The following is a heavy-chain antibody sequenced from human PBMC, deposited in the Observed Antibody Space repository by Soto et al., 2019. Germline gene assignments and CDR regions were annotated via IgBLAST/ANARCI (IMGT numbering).Heavy chain of an antibody. CDR1: GGTFSSYA. J-gene: IGHJ6*02. Sequence: QVQLVQSGAEVKKPGSSVKVSCKASGGTFSSYAISWVRQAPGQGLEWMAGIIPIFCTANYAQKFQGRVTITADESTSTAYMELSSLRSEDTAVYYCASPGDTAMVTAGDGMDVWGQGTTVTVSS. CDR3: ASPGDTAMVTAGDGMDV. CDR2: IIPIFCTA. D-gene: IGHD5-18*01. V-gene: IGHV1-69*01.